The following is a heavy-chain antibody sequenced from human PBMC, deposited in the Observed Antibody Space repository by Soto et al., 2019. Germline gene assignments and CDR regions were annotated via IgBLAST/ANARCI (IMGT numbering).Heavy chain of an antibody. D-gene: IGHD6-19*01. CDR3: ARVASDWYHFDY. CDR2: ISSIDNTI. J-gene: IGHJ4*02. CDR1: VFTFSDYY. Sequence: GALRLYCAASVFTFSDYYMSWIRQAPGKGLEWVSYISSIDNTIYYADSVKGRFTISRDNAKNSLYLQMDSLRAEDTAFYYCARVASDWYHFDYWGQGTLVTVS. V-gene: IGHV3-11*01.